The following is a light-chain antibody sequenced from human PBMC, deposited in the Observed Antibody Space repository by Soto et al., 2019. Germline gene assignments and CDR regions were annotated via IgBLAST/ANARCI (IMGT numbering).Light chain of an antibody. V-gene: IGKV1-39*01. CDR2: AAS. CDR1: ESINSY. J-gene: IGKJ2*01. Sequence: DDQMTQSPSSLSASVGDRVTITCRASESINSYLNWYQQKPGKAPNLLIYAASTLQSGVPSRFSGSGSGTDFTLTISSLQPEDFATYYCQQSYRTPYTFGQGTNLEIK. CDR3: QQSYRTPYT.